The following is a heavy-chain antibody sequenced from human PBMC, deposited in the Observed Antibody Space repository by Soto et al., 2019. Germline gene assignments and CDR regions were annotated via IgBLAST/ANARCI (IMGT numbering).Heavy chain of an antibody. J-gene: IGHJ5*02. CDR3: ERSVFP. CDR2: IYYSGTT. V-gene: IGHV4-31*03. Sequence: QVQLQESGPGLVKPSQTLSLPCTVSGGSISSGGYYWSWIRQHPGKGLEWIGSIYYSGTTYYNPSLKSRVTIAIDTPKNQFSLKLSSVTAADTAGYYCERSVFPWGQGTLVSVSS. CDR1: GGSISSGGYY.